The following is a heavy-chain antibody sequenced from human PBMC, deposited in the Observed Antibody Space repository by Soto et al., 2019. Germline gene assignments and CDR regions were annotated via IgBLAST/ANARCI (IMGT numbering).Heavy chain of an antibody. Sequence: QVQLVESGGGVVQPGRSLRLSCAASGFTFSSYGMHWVRQAPGKGLEWVAVIWYDGSNKYYADSVKGRFTISRDNSKNTLYLQMNSLRAEDTAVYYCARGPEGDIVLMVYATLDYWGQGTLVTVSS. J-gene: IGHJ4*02. CDR2: IWYDGSNK. CDR3: ARGPEGDIVLMVYATLDY. V-gene: IGHV3-33*01. CDR1: GFTFSSYG. D-gene: IGHD2-8*01.